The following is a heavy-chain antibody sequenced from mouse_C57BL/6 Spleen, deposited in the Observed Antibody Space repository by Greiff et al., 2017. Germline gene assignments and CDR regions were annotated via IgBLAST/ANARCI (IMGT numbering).Heavy chain of an antibody. CDR2: IDPEPGGT. CDR1: GYTFTDYE. Sequence: QVQLQQSGAELVRPGASVTLSCKASGYTFTDYEMHWVKQTPVHGLEWIGAIDPEPGGTAYNQKFKGKAILTADKSSSTAYMELRSLTSEDSAVYYCTRRYYGSSSHWYFDVWGTGTTVTVSS. D-gene: IGHD1-1*01. V-gene: IGHV1-15*01. J-gene: IGHJ1*03. CDR3: TRRYYGSSSHWYFDV.